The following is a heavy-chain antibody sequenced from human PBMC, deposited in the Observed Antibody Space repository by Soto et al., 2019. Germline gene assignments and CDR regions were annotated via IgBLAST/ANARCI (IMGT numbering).Heavy chain of an antibody. V-gene: IGHV3-15*01. CDR1: GFTFSNAW. Sequence: GGSLRLSCAASGFTFSNAWMSWVRQAPGKGLEWVGRIKSKTDGGTTDYAAPVKGRFTISRDDSKNTLYLQMNSLKTEDTAVYYCTTDRDCSSTSCRLYYYYMDVWGKGTTVTVSS. J-gene: IGHJ6*03. D-gene: IGHD2-2*01. CDR3: TTDRDCSSTSCRLYYYYMDV. CDR2: IKSKTDGGTT.